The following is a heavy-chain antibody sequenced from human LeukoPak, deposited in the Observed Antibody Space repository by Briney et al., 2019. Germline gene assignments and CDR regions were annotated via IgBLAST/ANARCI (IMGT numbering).Heavy chain of an antibody. D-gene: IGHD6-19*01. CDR2: IYSGGST. CDR3: ARDGNSGWYTGENYYYYGMDV. V-gene: IGHV3-53*05. Sequence: GGSLRLSCAASGFTVSSNYMSWVRQAPGKGLEWVPVIYSGGSTYYADSVKGRFTISRDNSKNTLYLQMNSLRLEDTALYYCARDGNSGWYTGENYYYYGMDVWGQGTTVTVSS. J-gene: IGHJ6*02. CDR1: GFTVSSNY.